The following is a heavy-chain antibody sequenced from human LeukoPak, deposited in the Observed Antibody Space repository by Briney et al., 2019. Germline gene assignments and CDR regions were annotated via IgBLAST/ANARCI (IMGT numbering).Heavy chain of an antibody. V-gene: IGHV3-30*03. D-gene: IGHD3-16*01. J-gene: IGHJ3*02. CDR2: ISYDGSNK. CDR3: ARVRGGGGSFDI. Sequence: PGGSLRLSCAASGFTFSSYGMHWVRQAPGKGLEWVAVISYDGSNKYYADSVKGRFTISRDNAKNSLYLQMNSLRAEDTAVYYCARVRGGGGSFDIWGLGTMVTVCS. CDR1: GFTFSSYG.